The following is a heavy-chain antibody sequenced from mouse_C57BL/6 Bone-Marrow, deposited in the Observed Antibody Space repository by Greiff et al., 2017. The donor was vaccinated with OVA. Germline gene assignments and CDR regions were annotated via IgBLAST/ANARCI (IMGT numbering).Heavy chain of an antibody. J-gene: IGHJ4*01. CDR1: GYAFSSSW. CDR3: AVMEAMDY. Sequence: VKLQQSGPELVKPGASVKISCKASGYAFSSSWMNWVKQRPGKGLEWIGRIYPGDGDTNYNGKFKGKATLTADKSSSTAYMQLSSLTSEDSAVYFCAVMEAMDYWGQGTSVTVSS. CDR2: IYPGDGDT. V-gene: IGHV1-82*01.